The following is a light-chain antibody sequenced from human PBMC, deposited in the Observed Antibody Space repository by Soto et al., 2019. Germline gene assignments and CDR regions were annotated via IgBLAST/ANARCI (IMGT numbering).Light chain of an antibody. CDR3: QQYSDWPSLT. V-gene: IGKV3-15*01. Sequence: IVITQAPATLSVSPGERVTLSCRASQDISNSLAWYQQKPGQAPRPLIYGASTWATGLPARFSGSGSGTEFTLTISRLQSEDFAVYYCQQYSDWPSLTFGGGTEVDI. J-gene: IGKJ4*01. CDR1: QDISNS. CDR2: GAS.